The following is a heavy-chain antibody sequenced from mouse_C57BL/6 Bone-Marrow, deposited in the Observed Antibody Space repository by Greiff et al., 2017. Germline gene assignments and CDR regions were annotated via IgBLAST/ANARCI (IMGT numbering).Heavy chain of an antibody. CDR1: GFTFSSYG. J-gene: IGHJ3*01. D-gene: IGHD2-4*01. CDR3: ARPSLYYDYRWLAY. CDR2: ISSGGSYT. V-gene: IGHV5-6*01. Sequence: EVQLVESGGDLVKPGGSLKLSCAASGFTFSSYGMSWVRQTPDKRLEWVGTISSGGSYTYYPDSVKGRFTISRDNAKNTLYLQMSSLKSEDTAMYYCARPSLYYDYRWLAYWGQGTLVTVSA.